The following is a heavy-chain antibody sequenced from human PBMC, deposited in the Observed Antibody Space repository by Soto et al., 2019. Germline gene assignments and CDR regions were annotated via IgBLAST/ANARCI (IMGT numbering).Heavy chain of an antibody. D-gene: IGHD6-19*01. CDR3: ARSRRGAYSSGWYSPSGYYNYGIAV. CDR2: IYPGDSDT. CDR1: GYSFTSYW. J-gene: IGHJ6*02. Sequence: GESLKISCKGSGYSFTSYWIGWVRQMPGKGLEWMGIIYPGDSDTRYSPSFQGQVTISADTSISTAYLQWTSLKASDTAMYYCARSRRGAYSSGWYSPSGYYNYGIAVWGQGTKVTVSS. V-gene: IGHV5-51*01.